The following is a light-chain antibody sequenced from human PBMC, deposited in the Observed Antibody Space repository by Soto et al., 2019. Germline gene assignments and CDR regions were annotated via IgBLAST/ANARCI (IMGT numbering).Light chain of an antibody. CDR2: GAS. CDR1: QGISTY. Sequence: DIQLTQSPSFLSASIGDRVTITCRASQGISTYLAWYQQKPGKAPKSLIYGASTLQSGVPSRFSGAGSGTEFTLTISSLQPEDFATYYCQELNSYPRTFGPGTKVDIK. J-gene: IGKJ1*01. V-gene: IGKV1-9*01. CDR3: QELNSYPRT.